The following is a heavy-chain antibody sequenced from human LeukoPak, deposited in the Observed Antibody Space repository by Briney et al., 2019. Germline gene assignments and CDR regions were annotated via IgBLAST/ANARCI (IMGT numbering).Heavy chain of an antibody. J-gene: IGHJ6*03. CDR2: IYYSGST. D-gene: IGHD3-22*01. CDR3: ARSSEGRYYYDSSGFSNYYYYMDV. V-gene: IGHV4-59*01. CDR1: GGSISSYY. Sequence: PSETLSLTCTVSGGSISSYYWSWIRQPPGKGLEWIGYIYYSGSTNYNPSLKSRVTISVDTSKNQFSLKLSSVPAADTAVYYCARSSEGRYYYDSSGFSNYYYYMDVWGKGTTVTISS.